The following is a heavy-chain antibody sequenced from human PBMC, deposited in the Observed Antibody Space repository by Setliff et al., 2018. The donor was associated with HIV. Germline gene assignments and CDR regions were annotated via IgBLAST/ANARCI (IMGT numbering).Heavy chain of an antibody. V-gene: IGHV4-34*01. CDR2: IHHSGTA. CDR3: ARLSGGMVPNY. D-gene: IGHD3-10*01. Sequence: SETLSLTCAVYGGSFSGHYWGWIRQPPGKGLEWIGSIHHSGTAYDNPSLKSRVTISVDPSKNQILLRLSSVTAADTAVYYCARLSGGMVPNYWGQGTLVTVSS. CDR1: GGSFSGHY. J-gene: IGHJ4*02.